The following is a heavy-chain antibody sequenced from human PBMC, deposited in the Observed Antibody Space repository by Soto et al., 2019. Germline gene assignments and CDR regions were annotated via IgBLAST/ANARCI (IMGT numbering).Heavy chain of an antibody. CDR2: ISGSGGST. D-gene: IGHD3-9*01. CDR1: GFTFSSYA. Sequence: EVQLLESGGGLVQPGGSRRLSCAASGFTFSSYAMSWVRQAPGKGLEWVSAISGSGGSTYYADSVKGRFTISRDNSKNTLYLQMTSLRAEDTAVYYCVRYFAWLSGGFDYWGQGTMVTVSS. CDR3: VRYFAWLSGGFDY. V-gene: IGHV3-23*01. J-gene: IGHJ4*02.